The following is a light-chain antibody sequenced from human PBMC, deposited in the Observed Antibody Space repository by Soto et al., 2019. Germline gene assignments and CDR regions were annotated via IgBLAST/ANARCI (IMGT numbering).Light chain of an antibody. V-gene: IGKV3-20*01. CDR1: QSGSDSY. CDR3: QHYGYPQWT. Sequence: IVLRHTRRTRSLSPAERALQSCRVSQSGSDSYLAWYQQKPGQPPRLLIYGVSSRGYGIPDRFSGSGSGTDFTLTISRLEPEDFAVYYCQHYGYPQWTFGQGTKV. J-gene: IGKJ1*01. CDR2: GVS.